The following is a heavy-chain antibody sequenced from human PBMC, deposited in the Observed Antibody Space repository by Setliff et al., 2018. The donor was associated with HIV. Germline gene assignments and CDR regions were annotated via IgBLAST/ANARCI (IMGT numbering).Heavy chain of an antibody. V-gene: IGHV3-7*03. Sequence: PGGSLRLSCAASGFTFTGYWMSWVRQAPGKGLEWVANIKQDGSEKYYVDSVRGRFTISRDNTKNTLYLQMNSLRAEDTAVYYCAKDSGYEGDHYFDYWGQGTLVTVSS. CDR2: IKQDGSEK. J-gene: IGHJ4*02. CDR3: AKDSGYEGDHYFDY. D-gene: IGHD5-12*01. CDR1: GFTFTGYW.